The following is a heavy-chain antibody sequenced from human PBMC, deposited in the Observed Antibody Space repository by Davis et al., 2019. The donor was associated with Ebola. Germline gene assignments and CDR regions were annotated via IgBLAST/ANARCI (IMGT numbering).Heavy chain of an antibody. CDR2: INPSGGST. D-gene: IGHD4-17*01. CDR1: GYTFTSYY. CDR3: ARDDYGIKYHFDY. J-gene: IGHJ4*02. Sequence: AASVKVSCKASGYTFTSYYMHWVRQAPGQGLEWMGIINPSGGSTSYAQKFQGRVTMTRDTSISTAYMELSRLRSDDTAVYYCARDDYGIKYHFDYWGQGTLVTVSS. V-gene: IGHV1-46*01.